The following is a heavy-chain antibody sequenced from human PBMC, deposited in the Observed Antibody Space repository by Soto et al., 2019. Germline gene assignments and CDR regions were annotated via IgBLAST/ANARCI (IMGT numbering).Heavy chain of an antibody. J-gene: IGHJ5*02. CDR1: GYTFTGYY. Sequence: GASVKVSCKASGYTFTGYYLHWVRQAPGQGLEWMGWINPNSGGTNYAQKFQGRVTMTRDTSISTAYMELSRLRSDDTAVYYCARDRGHYYDSSGYWNWFDPWGQGTMVTVYS. CDR2: INPNSGGT. D-gene: IGHD3-22*01. CDR3: ARDRGHYYDSSGYWNWFDP. V-gene: IGHV1-2*02.